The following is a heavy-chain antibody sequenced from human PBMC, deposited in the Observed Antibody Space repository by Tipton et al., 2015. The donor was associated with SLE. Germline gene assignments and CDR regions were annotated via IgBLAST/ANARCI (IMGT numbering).Heavy chain of an antibody. J-gene: IGHJ6*02. Sequence: QLVQSGAEVKKPGASVKVSCKASGYTFTSYGISWVRQAPGQGLEWMGWISAYNGNTNYAQKLQGRVTMTTDTSTSTAYMELSRLRSDDTAVYYCARGGQQLVQGDYYYYGMDVWGQGTTVTVSS. V-gene: IGHV1-18*01. D-gene: IGHD6-13*01. CDR3: ARGGQQLVQGDYYYYGMDV. CDR1: GYTFTSYG. CDR2: ISAYNGNT.